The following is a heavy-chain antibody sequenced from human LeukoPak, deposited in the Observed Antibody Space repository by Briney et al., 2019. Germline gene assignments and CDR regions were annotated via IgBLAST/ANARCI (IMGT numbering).Heavy chain of an antibody. J-gene: IGHJ4*02. Sequence: SETLSLTCTVSGGSISSSSYYWGWVRQPPGKGLEWIGSIYYSRITYYSPSLKSRVTISVDTSKNQFSLKLSSVTAADTAVYYCARHVASGSYFPDYWGQGTLVTVSS. CDR2: IYYSRIT. CDR3: ARHVASGSYFPDY. V-gene: IGHV4-39*01. D-gene: IGHD1-26*01. CDR1: GGSISSSSYY.